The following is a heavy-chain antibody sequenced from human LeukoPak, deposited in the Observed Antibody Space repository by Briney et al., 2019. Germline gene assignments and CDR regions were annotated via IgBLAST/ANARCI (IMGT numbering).Heavy chain of an antibody. Sequence: QTLSLTCAISGDSVSSNSAAWNWIRQSPSRGLEWLGRTYYRSKWHSYYAPSVKSRITINPDTSKNQFSLQLKSVTPEDTAVYYCARMVGLVSDYWGQGTLVTVSS. J-gene: IGHJ4*02. D-gene: IGHD3-10*01. CDR2: TYYRSKWHS. CDR1: GDSVSSNSAA. CDR3: ARMVGLVSDY. V-gene: IGHV6-1*01.